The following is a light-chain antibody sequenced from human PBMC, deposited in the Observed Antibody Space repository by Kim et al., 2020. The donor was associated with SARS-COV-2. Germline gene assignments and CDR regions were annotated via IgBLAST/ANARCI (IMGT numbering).Light chain of an antibody. Sequence: DIQMTQSPSSLSASVGDRVTITCRASQGISNYLAWYQVKPGKIPPLLIYATSTLQSGVPSRFSGSGSGTDFTLTITSLQPEDVATYYCLKYNGARSITFGQGTRLGI. CDR3: LKYNGARSIT. CDR2: ATS. CDR1: QGISNY. V-gene: IGKV1-27*01. J-gene: IGKJ5*01.